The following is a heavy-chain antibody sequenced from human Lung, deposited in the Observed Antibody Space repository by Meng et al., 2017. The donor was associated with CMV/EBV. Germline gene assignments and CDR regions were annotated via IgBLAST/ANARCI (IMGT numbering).Heavy chain of an antibody. V-gene: IGHV4-30-4*08. Sequence: QVQLQESGPGLVKPSQTLSLTCTVSGGSISSGDYYWSWIRQPPGKGLEWIGYIYYSGSTYYNPSLKSRVTISVDTPKNQFSLKLSSVTAADTAVYYCARALDTAMVTFDYWGQGTLVTVSS. J-gene: IGHJ4*02. CDR1: GGSISSGDYY. D-gene: IGHD5-18*01. CDR3: ARALDTAMVTFDY. CDR2: IYYSGST.